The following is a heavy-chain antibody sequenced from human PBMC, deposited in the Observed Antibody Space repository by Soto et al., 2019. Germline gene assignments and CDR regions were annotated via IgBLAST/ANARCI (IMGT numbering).Heavy chain of an antibody. V-gene: IGHV3-30-3*01. Sequence: QVQLVESGGGVVQPGRSLRLSCAASGFTFSNYGMHWIRQAPGKGLEWGAVISYDGSSKDYADSVKGRFTISRDNSKNTVYLHRNSLRAEDTAVDYCPRGGYGASHAAHFQHWGQGTLVTVSS. CDR1: GFTFSNYG. J-gene: IGHJ1*01. CDR3: PRGGYGASHAAHFQH. D-gene: IGHD4-17*01. CDR2: ISYDGSSK.